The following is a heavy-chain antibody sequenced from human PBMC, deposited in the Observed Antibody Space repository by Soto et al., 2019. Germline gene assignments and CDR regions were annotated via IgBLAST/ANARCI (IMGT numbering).Heavy chain of an antibody. CDR2: ISWNSGSI. J-gene: IGHJ6*03. Sequence: EVQLVESGGGLVQPGRSLRLSCAASGFTFDDYAMHWVRQAPGKGLEWVSGISWNSGSIGYADSVKGRFTISRDNAKNALYLQMNGLRAEDTALYYCAKDGSGSYYGQYYYYIDVWGKGTTVTVSS. D-gene: IGHD3-10*01. V-gene: IGHV3-9*01. CDR1: GFTFDDYA. CDR3: AKDGSGSYYGQYYYYIDV.